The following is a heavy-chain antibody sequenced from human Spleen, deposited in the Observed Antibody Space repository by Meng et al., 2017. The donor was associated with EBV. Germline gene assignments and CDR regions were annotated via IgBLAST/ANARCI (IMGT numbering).Heavy chain of an antibody. CDR2: ISTYNGNT. CDR1: GYIFSTYF. J-gene: IGHJ5*02. D-gene: IGHD3-22*01. CDR3: ARDYYDSSSYPT. V-gene: IGHV1-18*04. Sequence: QVQLVQSGAEVKKPGASVKISCTASGYIFSTYFIHWIRQAPGQGLEWMGWISTYNGNTNYAKNFQGRVTMSTDTSTSTAYMELRSLRSDDTAVYYCARDYYDSSSYPTWGQGTLVTVSS.